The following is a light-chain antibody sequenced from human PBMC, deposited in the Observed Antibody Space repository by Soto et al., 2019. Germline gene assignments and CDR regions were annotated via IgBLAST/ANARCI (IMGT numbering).Light chain of an antibody. CDR2: AAS. CDR3: QRSYSTPRT. Sequence: DIQMTQSPSSLSASVGDRVTITCRASQSISSDLNWYQQKPGKAPKVLIYAASTLQSGVPSRFSGSGSGTDFTLTISSLQPEDFATYYCQRSYSTPRTFGQGTKVDIK. J-gene: IGKJ1*01. V-gene: IGKV1-39*01. CDR1: QSISSD.